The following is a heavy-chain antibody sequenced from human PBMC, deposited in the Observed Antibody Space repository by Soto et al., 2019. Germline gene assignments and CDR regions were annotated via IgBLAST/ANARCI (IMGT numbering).Heavy chain of an antibody. CDR2: ISSGGNTI. J-gene: IGHJ3*02. V-gene: IGHV3-11*01. CDR1: VFSFSDYY. Sequence: QVQLVESGGGLVKPEGSLRLSCTASVFSFSDYYMSWIRQAPGKGLEWLSYISSGGNTIHYAGSVKGRFTISRDNAKSSLYLQMNSLRVEDTAVYYCARSFGHDDGPFDMWGQGTMVTVSS. CDR3: ARSFGHDDGPFDM. D-gene: IGHD3-16*01.